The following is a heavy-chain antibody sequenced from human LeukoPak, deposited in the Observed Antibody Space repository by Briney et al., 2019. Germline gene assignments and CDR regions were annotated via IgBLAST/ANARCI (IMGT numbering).Heavy chain of an antibody. CDR1: GFTFSSYG. V-gene: IGHV3-30*18. Sequence: PGRSLRLSCAASGFTFSSYGMHWVRQAPGRGLEWVTVISYDGSNKYYADSVKGRFTISRDNYKNTLYLQMNSLRAEDTAVYYCAKDGWGLWFDYWGQGTLVTVSS. CDR3: AKDGWGLWFDY. D-gene: IGHD2-21*01. J-gene: IGHJ4*02. CDR2: ISYDGSNK.